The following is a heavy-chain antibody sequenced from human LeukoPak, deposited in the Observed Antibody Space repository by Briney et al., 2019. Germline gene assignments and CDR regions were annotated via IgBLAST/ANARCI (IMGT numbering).Heavy chain of an antibody. CDR2: IIPILGIA. V-gene: IGHV1-69*04. D-gene: IGHD6-19*01. Sequence: ASVKVSCKGSGGTFSSYAISWVRQAPGQGLEWMGRIIPILGIANYAQKFQGRVTITADKSTSTAYMELSSLRSEDTAVYYCASSIAVAGTHYYYGMDVWGQGTTVTVSS. J-gene: IGHJ6*02. CDR1: GGTFSSYA. CDR3: ASSIAVAGTHYYYGMDV.